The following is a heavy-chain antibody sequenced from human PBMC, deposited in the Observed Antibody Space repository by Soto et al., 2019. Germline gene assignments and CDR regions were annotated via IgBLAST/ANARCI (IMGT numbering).Heavy chain of an antibody. V-gene: IGHV1-3*01. Sequence: QVQLVQSGAEVKKPGASVKVSCKASGYTFTSYAMHWVRQAPGQRLEWMGWTNAGNGNTKYSQKFQGRVTITRDTSASTAYVELSSLRSEDTAVYYCARDPFGKGDYWGQGTLVTVSS. CDR1: GYTFTSYA. D-gene: IGHD3-10*01. J-gene: IGHJ4*02. CDR3: ARDPFGKGDY. CDR2: TNAGNGNT.